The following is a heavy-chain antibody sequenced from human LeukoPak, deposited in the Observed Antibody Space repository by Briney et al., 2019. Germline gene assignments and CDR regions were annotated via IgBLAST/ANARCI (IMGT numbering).Heavy chain of an antibody. CDR2: IIPILGIA. CDR1: GGTFSSYA. D-gene: IGHD5-18*01. J-gene: IGHJ4*02. V-gene: IGHV1-69*04. Sequence: SVKVSCKASGGTFSSYAISWVRQAPGQGLEWMGRIIPILGIANYAQKFQGRATITADKSTSTAYMELSSLRSEDTAVYYCARDRTGSYGSDYWGQGTLVTVSS. CDR3: ARDRTGSYGSDY.